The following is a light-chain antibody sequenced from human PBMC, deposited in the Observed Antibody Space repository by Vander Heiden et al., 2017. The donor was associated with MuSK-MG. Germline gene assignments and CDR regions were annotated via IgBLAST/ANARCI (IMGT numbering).Light chain of an antibody. CDR1: QGVSNY. J-gene: IGKJ4*01. V-gene: IGKV1-5*03. CDR2: EAS. Sequence: DIQITQSSAILFVFVGDRVTITCRASQGVSNYLAWYQQKPGKAPKLLIYEASSLESGVPSRFSGSGSGTEFTLTISSLQPDDFATYYCQQDNSSPLTFGGGTKVEIK. CDR3: QQDNSSPLT.